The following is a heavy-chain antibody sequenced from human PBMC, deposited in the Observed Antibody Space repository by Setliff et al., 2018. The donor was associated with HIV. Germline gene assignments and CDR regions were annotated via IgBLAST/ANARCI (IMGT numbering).Heavy chain of an antibody. Sequence: GASVKVSCKASGYTFTNYDVNWLRQAAGQGLGWMGWMTPNSGNTGSAQKFQGRVSMTRNISISTACMELRGLTSEDTAVYFCARGLGALEWEKRDGDAFDIWGQGTMVTVSS. CDR3: ARGLGALEWEKRDGDAFDI. CDR2: MTPNSGNT. D-gene: IGHD3-3*01. J-gene: IGHJ3*02. V-gene: IGHV1-8*02. CDR1: GYTFTNYD.